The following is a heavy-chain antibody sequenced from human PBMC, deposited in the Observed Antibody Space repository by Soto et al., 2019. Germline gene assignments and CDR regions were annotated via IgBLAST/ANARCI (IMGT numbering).Heavy chain of an antibody. D-gene: IGHD1-7*01. V-gene: IGHV3-23*01. CDR2: MSGSSSTT. CDR1: GLTFSNYA. Sequence: EVRLLESGGGLVKPGGSLRLSCATSGLTFSNYARSWVRQAPGGGLEWVSSMSGSSSTTYYADSVRGRFTISRDRSKNTLYLQMSSLRAEDTALYYCAKKQERELPRVIDFWGQGTLVTVSS. J-gene: IGHJ4*02. CDR3: AKKQERELPRVIDF.